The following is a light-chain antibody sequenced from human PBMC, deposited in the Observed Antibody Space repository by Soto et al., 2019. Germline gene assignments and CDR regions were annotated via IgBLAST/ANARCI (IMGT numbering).Light chain of an antibody. J-gene: IGLJ2*01. CDR2: YDS. Sequence: SYELTQPPSVSVAPGKTARITCGGNNIGSKSVHWYQQKSGQAPVLVIYYDSDRPSGIPERFSGSNSGNTATLTISRVEAGDEADYYCHVWASSNDQQGVFGGGTKLTVL. V-gene: IGLV3-21*04. CDR1: NIGSKS. CDR3: HVWASSNDQQGV.